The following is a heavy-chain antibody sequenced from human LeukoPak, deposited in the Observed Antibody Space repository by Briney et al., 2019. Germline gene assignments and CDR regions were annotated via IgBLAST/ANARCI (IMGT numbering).Heavy chain of an antibody. CDR3: ARGGSTLINFDY. J-gene: IGHJ4*02. D-gene: IGHD1-26*01. Sequence: SETLSLTCTVSGGSISSYYWSWIRQPPGKGLEWIGYIYYSGSTNYNPSLKSRVTISVDTSKNQFSLKLSSVTAADTAVYYCARGGSTLINFDYWGQGTLVTVSS. V-gene: IGHV4-59*01. CDR1: GGSISSYY. CDR2: IYYSGST.